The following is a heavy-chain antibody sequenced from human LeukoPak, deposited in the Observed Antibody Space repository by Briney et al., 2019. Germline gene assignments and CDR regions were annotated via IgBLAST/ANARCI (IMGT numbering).Heavy chain of an antibody. CDR1: GYTFTGYY. J-gene: IGHJ4*02. CDR2: INPNSGGT. Sequence: GASVKVSCXASGYTFTGYYMHWVRQAPGQGLEWMGRINPNSGGTNYAQKFQGRVTMTRDTSISTAYMELSRLRSDDTAVYYCASFYGSGSYVDYWGQGTLVTVSS. V-gene: IGHV1-2*06. CDR3: ASFYGSGSYVDY. D-gene: IGHD3-10*01.